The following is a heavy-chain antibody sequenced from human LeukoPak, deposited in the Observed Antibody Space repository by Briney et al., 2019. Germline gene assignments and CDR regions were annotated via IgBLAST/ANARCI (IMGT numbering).Heavy chain of an antibody. Sequence: GGSLRLSCAASGFTFSGHAMVWVRQGPGKGLEWVAFIRYDGSNKYYADSVKGRFTISRDNSMNTLYLQMNSLRAEDTAVYYCAKDDRIQTRRYSYNYWGQGTLVTVSP. CDR1: GFTFSGHA. CDR3: AKDDRIQTRRYSYNY. D-gene: IGHD5-18*01. J-gene: IGHJ4*02. CDR2: IRYDGSNK. V-gene: IGHV3-30*02.